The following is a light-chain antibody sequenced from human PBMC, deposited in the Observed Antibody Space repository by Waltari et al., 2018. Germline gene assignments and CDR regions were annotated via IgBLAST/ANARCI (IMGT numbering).Light chain of an antibody. J-gene: IGKJ4*01. CDR3: QQYDNLPPEFT. V-gene: IGKV1-33*01. CDR2: DAS. CDR1: HNIEHF. Sequence: DIQMTQSPSSLSASVGDRVTITCKASHNIEHFLNWYQQRPGKPPQLLVYDASTLETEVPPRFSGSGSVTHFTLTISSLQPEDIASYYCQQYDNLPPEFTFGGGTKVQI.